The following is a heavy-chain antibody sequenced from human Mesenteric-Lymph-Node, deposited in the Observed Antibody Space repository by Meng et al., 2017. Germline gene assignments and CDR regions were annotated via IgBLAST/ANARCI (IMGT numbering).Heavy chain of an antibody. CDR3: AREGYGSGHCGCFDL. CDR2: IYTSGST. V-gene: IGHV4-61*02. D-gene: IGHD2-15*01. Sequence: SETLSLTCTVSGGSISSGSYYWSWIRQPAGKGLEWIGRIYTSGSTNYNPSLKSRVTISVDTSKNQFSLKLSSVTAADTAVYYCAREGYGSGHCGCFDLWGQGTLVTVSS. CDR1: GGSISSGSYY. J-gene: IGHJ4*02.